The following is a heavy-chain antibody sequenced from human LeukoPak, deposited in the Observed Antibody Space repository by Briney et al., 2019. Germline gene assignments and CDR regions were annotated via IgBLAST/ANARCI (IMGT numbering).Heavy chain of an antibody. D-gene: IGHD3-22*01. CDR3: ARAHYYDSSGLDF. V-gene: IGHV3-48*03. J-gene: IGHJ4*02. CDR1: GLTFSSYE. CDR2: ISSSGSTI. Sequence: GGSLRLSCAASGLTFSSYEMNWVRQAPGKGLEWVSCISSSGSTIYYADSLKGRFTISRDNAKNSLYLQMNSLRAEDTAVYYCARAHYYDSSGLDFWGQGTLVTVSS.